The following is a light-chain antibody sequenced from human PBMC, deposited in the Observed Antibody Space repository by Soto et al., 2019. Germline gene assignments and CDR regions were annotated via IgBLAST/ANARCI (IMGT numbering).Light chain of an antibody. J-gene: IGKJ3*01. CDR2: GGS. V-gene: IGKV1-39*01. CDR1: QNIRTY. CDR3: QQSYTAVFT. Sequence: DIQMTQSPASLSASVGDRVTITCRASQNIRTYLNWYQQKPGKVPNLLIYGGSSLQSGVPSRFSGSGSETDFTLTISNLQPEDFATYYCQQSYTAVFTFGPGTKVDIK.